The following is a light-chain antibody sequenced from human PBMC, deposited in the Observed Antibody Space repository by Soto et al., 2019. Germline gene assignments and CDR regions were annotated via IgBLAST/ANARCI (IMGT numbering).Light chain of an antibody. V-gene: IGLV1-40*01. CDR3: QSSDSSLSGWV. CDR2: GDT. Sequence: QSVLTQPPSVSGAPGQRVTISCTGSSTNIGAGYDVQWYQQLPGTAPKLLIYGDTNRPSGVPDRFSAANSGTSASLAITGLQAEDDDDYYCQSSDSSLSGWVFGGGTQLTVL. J-gene: IGLJ3*02. CDR1: STNIGAGYD.